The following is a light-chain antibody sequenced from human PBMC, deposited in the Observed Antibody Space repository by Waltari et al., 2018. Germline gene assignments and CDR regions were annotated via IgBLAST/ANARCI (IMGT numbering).Light chain of an antibody. CDR3: CSYAGSYTLV. J-gene: IGLJ1*01. CDR1: SSDVGGYHY. Sequence: QSALTQPRSVSGSPGQSVTISCTGTSSDVGGYHYVSWYQQHPGKAPKLIIYDVFERPSGVPDRFAGSKSGNTASLTVSGLQAEDEAEYYCCSYAGSYTLVFGTGTKVTVL. V-gene: IGLV2-11*01. CDR2: DVF.